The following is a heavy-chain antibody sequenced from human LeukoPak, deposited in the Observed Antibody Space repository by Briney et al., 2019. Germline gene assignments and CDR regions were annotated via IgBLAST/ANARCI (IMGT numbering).Heavy chain of an antibody. J-gene: IGHJ4*02. Sequence: SETLSLTCDVYGGPLSGHYWTWLRQPPGKGLEWIGEVNLGGGTHYNSSLKSRVNILVDTSKNQFSLHLTSVTAADTAIYYCGRVAGDDRATRRLDSWGQGTLVSVSS. D-gene: IGHD2-21*02. V-gene: IGHV4-34*01. CDR3: GRVAGDDRATRRLDS. CDR1: GGPLSGHY. CDR2: VNLGGGT.